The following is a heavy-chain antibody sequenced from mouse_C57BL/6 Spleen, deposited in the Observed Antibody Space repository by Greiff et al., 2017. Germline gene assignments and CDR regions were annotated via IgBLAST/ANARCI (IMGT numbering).Heavy chain of an antibody. CDR3: ARRGTDY. CDR2: INPSTGGT. J-gene: IGHJ2*01. Sequence: EVQLQQSGPELVKPGASVKISCKASGYSFTGYYMNGVKQSPEKSLEWIGEINPSTGGTTYNQKFKAKATLTVDKSSSTAYMQLKSLTSEDSAVYYCARRGTDYWGQGTTLTVSS. D-gene: IGHD3-3*01. CDR1: GYSFTGYY. V-gene: IGHV1-42*01.